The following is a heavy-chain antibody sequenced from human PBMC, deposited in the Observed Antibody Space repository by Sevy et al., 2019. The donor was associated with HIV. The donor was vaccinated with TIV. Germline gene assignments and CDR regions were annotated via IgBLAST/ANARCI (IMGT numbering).Heavy chain of an antibody. Sequence: GGSLRLSCAASGFTFTSYTMSWVRQAPGKGLEWVSDISVSGGRTYYSDSVKGGFTISRDNSKNTLSLQMSSLRAEDTAVYYCARRDYSDFDSRRIFDFWGRGTLVTVSS. D-gene: IGHD4-17*01. CDR2: ISVSGGRT. J-gene: IGHJ4*02. CDR3: ARRDYSDFDSRRIFDF. CDR1: GFTFTSYT. V-gene: IGHV3-23*01.